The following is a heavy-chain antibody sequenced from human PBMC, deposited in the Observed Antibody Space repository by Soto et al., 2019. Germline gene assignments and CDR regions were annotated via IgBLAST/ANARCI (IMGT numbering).Heavy chain of an antibody. CDR1: GFTFSSYA. V-gene: IGHV3-23*01. D-gene: IGHD3-10*01. CDR2: ISGSGGST. J-gene: IGHJ5*02. Sequence: EVQLLESGGGLVQPGGSLRLSCAASGFTFSSYAMSWVRQAPGKGLGWVSAISGSGGSTYYTDCVKGRLTILRDKSKNTLYLRMNSLRAVDAAVYYCAKDRYYYGLGGRNWFDPLGQGTLVAVSS. CDR3: AKDRYYYGLGGRNWFDP.